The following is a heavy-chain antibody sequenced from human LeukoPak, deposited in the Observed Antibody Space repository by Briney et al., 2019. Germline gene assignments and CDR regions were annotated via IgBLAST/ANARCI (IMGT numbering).Heavy chain of an antibody. CDR3: ARLGHYDILTGYYLYYFDY. J-gene: IGHJ4*02. CDR1: GGSISSSSYY. V-gene: IGHV4-39*01. D-gene: IGHD3-9*01. CDR2: IYYSGST. Sequence: SETLSLTCTVSGGSISSSSYYWGWIRQPPGKGLEWIGSIYYSGSTYYNQSLNSRVTISVDTSKNQFSLKLSSVTAADTAVYYCARLGHYDILTGYYLYYFDYWGQGTLVTVSS.